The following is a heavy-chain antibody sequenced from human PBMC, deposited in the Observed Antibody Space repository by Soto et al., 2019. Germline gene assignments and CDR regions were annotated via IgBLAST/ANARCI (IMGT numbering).Heavy chain of an antibody. CDR2: IYHNGTT. CDR1: GGSVTSTNW. V-gene: IGHV4-4*02. D-gene: IGHD3-3*01. CDR3: VREAPTVTLFGVVIRDIEY. Sequence: PSETLSLTCAVSGGSVTSTNWWTWVRQPPGKGLEWVGQIYHNGTTNYTPSLKSRVTISLDKSKNQFSLKLTSVTAADTAVYYCVREAPTVTLFGVVIRDIEYWGQGILVTVSS. J-gene: IGHJ4*02.